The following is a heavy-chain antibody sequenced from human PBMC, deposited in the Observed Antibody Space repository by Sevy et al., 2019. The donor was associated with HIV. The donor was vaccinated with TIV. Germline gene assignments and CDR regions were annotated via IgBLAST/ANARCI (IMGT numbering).Heavy chain of an antibody. CDR2: ITASGPST. Sequence: GGSLRLSCAASGFTFSTYAMSWVRQAPGKGLEWVSAITASGPSTYYADSVKGRFTISRDNSKNTLYLQMNSLRAEDTAVYHCANAINYETRTGKFDYWGQGALGTLSS. D-gene: IGHD4-4*01. J-gene: IGHJ4*02. V-gene: IGHV3-23*01. CDR1: GFTFSTYA. CDR3: ANAINYETRTGKFDY.